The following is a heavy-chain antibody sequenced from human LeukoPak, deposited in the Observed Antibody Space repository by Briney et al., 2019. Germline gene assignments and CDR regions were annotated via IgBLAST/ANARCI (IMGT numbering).Heavy chain of an antibody. CDR1: GYSISSGYY. Sequence: SETLSLTCTVSGYSISSGYYWGWIRQPPGKGLEWIGSIYHSGSTYYNPSLKSRVTISVDTSKNQFSLKLSSVTAADTAVYYCARQDSSGCYFHDFDYWGQGTLVTVSS. CDR2: IYHSGST. D-gene: IGHD3-22*01. V-gene: IGHV4-38-2*02. J-gene: IGHJ4*02. CDR3: ARQDSSGCYFHDFDY.